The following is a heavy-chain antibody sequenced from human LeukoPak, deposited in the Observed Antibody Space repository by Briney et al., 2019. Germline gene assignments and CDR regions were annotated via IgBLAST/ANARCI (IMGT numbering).Heavy chain of an antibody. CDR2: IKEDGSAE. J-gene: IGHJ3*02. CDR1: GFTFTNYW. CDR3: ARNRVRREYSDSSGYRPDAFDI. D-gene: IGHD3-22*01. Sequence: GGSLRLSCAAAGFTFTNYWMIWVRQAPGKGLEWVANIKEDGSAEFYVDSVKGRFTLSRDNAKNSVYLQMNSLRAEDTAVYYCARNRVRREYSDSSGYRPDAFDIWGQGTMVTVSS. V-gene: IGHV3-7*01.